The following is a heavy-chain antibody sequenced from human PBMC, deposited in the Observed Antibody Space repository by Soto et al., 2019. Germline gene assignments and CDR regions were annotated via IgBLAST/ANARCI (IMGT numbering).Heavy chain of an antibody. V-gene: IGHV5-51*01. Sequence: GESLKISCKGSGYSFTSYWIGWVRQMPGKGLEWMGIIYPGDSDTRYSPSFQGQVTISADKSISTAYLQWSSLKASDTAMYYCARRTAGTREKDAFDIWGQGTMVTVSS. J-gene: IGHJ3*02. D-gene: IGHD1-7*01. CDR2: IYPGDSDT. CDR3: ARRTAGTREKDAFDI. CDR1: GYSFTSYW.